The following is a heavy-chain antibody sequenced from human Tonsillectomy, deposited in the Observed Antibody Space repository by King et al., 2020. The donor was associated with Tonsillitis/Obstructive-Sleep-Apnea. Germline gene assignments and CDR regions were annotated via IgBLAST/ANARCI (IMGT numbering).Heavy chain of an antibody. CDR3: ASYYDFWSGYPY. V-gene: IGHV4-59*01. CDR1: GGSISSYY. J-gene: IGHJ4*02. CDR2: IYYSGST. D-gene: IGHD3-3*01. Sequence: VQLQESGPGLVKPSETLSLTCTVSGGSISSYYWSWIRQPPGKGLEWIGYIYYSGSTNYNPSLKSRVTISVDTSKNQFSLKLGSVTAADTAVYYCASYYDFWSGYPYWGQGTLVTVSS.